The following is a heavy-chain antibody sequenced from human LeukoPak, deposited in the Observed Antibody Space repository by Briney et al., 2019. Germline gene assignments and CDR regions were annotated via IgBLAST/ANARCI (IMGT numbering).Heavy chain of an antibody. V-gene: IGHV1-69*04. CDR2: IIPIFGIA. CDR1: GGTFSSYA. Sequence: GASVKVSCKASGGTFSSYAISWVRQAPGQGLEWMGRIIPIFGIANYAQKFQGRVTITADKSTSTAYMELSSLRSEDTAVYYCARAPDYTNWFDPWGQGTLVTVSS. CDR3: ARAPDYTNWFDP. D-gene: IGHD4-11*01. J-gene: IGHJ5*02.